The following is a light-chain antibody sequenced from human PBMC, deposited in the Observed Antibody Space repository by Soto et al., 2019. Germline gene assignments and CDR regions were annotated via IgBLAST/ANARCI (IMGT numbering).Light chain of an antibody. Sequence: QSALTQPASVSGSPGQSITISCTGSSGDVGAYNFVSWYQQHPGKAPTLIIYEVNHRPSGVSNRFSGSKSGNTASLTISGLQAEDEADYYCTSYATSSTVIFGGGTKVTVL. J-gene: IGLJ2*01. V-gene: IGLV2-14*01. CDR3: TSYATSSTVI. CDR1: SGDVGAYNF. CDR2: EVN.